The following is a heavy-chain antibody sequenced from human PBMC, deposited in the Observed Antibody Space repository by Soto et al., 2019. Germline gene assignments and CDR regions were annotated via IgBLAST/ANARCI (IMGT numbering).Heavy chain of an antibody. Sequence: PSETLSLTCAVYGGSFSGYYWSWIRQPPGKGLEWIGEINHSGSTNYNPSLKSRVTISVDTSKNQFSLKLSSVTAADTAVYYCARARAYNWNYSGPVRYSGPGTLVTVSS. CDR1: GGSFSGYY. D-gene: IGHD1-7*01. CDR2: INHSGST. CDR3: ARARAYNWNYSGPVRY. V-gene: IGHV4-34*01. J-gene: IGHJ4*02.